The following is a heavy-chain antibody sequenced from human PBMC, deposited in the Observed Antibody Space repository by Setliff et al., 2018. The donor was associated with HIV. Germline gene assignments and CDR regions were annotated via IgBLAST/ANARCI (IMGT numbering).Heavy chain of an antibody. D-gene: IGHD5-12*01. V-gene: IGHV1-8*02. J-gene: IGHJ4*02. CDR2: MNPNSGNT. CDR3: ARGIVWGSAYVYYFDS. CDR1: GYTFTSYD. Sequence: ASVKVSCKASGYTFTSYDINWVRQATGQGLEWMGWMNPNSGNTGYAQKFQGRVTMTRNTSMSTAYMELSGLRSEDTAVYYRARGIVWGSAYVYYFDSWGQGTLVTVS.